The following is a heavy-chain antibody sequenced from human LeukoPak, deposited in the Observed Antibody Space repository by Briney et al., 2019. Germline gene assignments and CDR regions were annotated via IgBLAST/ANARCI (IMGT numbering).Heavy chain of an antibody. Sequence: PGGSLRLSCEVSGFTFTDYWMNWVRQAPGKGREWVASIRQDGSEKTYVDSVKGRFTISRDNTKNSLSLQLNGLRAEDTAVYYCARDGTAAGLYFDLWGQGTLVTVSS. CDR3: ARDGTAAGLYFDL. CDR1: GFTFTDYW. D-gene: IGHD6-13*01. V-gene: IGHV3-7*01. J-gene: IGHJ4*01. CDR2: IRQDGSEK.